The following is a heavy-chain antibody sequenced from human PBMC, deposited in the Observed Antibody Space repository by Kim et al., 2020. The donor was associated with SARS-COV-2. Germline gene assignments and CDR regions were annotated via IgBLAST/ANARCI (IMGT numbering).Heavy chain of an antibody. V-gene: IGHV4-31*02. Sequence: TSTNPSLEGRVTISVDTSKTQFSRKLSSVTAADTAVYYCARDLGMDDYWGQGTLVTVSS. D-gene: IGHD3-16*01. CDR3: ARDLGMDDY. CDR2: T. J-gene: IGHJ4*02.